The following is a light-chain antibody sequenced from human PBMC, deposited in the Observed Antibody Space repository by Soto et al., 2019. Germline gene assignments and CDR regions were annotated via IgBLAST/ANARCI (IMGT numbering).Light chain of an antibody. V-gene: IGKV3-15*01. J-gene: IGKJ1*01. CDR2: DAL. CDR3: QQYSDWPPWT. Sequence: EIVMTQSPATLSVSPGERVTLSCTASQGVRGKLAWYQQKLGQSPRLLIYDALIRATGIPARFSGSGSGTEFTLTISSLQSEYFALYYCQQYSDWPPWTFGQGTKVEMK. CDR1: QGVRGK.